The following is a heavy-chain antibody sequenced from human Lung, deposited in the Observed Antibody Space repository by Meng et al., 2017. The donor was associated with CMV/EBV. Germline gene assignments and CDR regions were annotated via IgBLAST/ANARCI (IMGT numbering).Heavy chain of an antibody. CDR1: GFTFSSFW. J-gene: IGHJ6*04. D-gene: IGHD1-1*01. CDR3: ARSMLEVNRYYYGMDV. CDR2: IKQDESEI. Sequence: ESXKISXAASGFTFSSFWMAWVRQAPGKGLEWVGNIKQDESEIQYVGSVKGRFTITRDNAKNSLFLQMNSLRAEDTAAYYCARSMLEVNRYYYGMDVWGEGTPVTVSS. V-gene: IGHV3-7*01.